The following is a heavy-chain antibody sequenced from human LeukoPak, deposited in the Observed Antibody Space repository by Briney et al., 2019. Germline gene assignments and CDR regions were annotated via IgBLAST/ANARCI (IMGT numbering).Heavy chain of an antibody. CDR2: IIPILGIA. CDR3: AREGALDIVPTD. CDR1: GGTFSSYA. J-gene: IGHJ4*02. V-gene: IGHV1-69*04. Sequence: GASVKVSCKASGGTFSSYAISWVRQAPGQGLEWMGRIIPILGIANYAQKFQGRVTITADKSTSTAYMELSSLRSEDTAVYYCAREGALDIVPTDWGQGTLVTVSS. D-gene: IGHD5-12*01.